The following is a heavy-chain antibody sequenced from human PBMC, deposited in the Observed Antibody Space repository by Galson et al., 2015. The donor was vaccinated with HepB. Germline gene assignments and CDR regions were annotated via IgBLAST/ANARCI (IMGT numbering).Heavy chain of an antibody. D-gene: IGHD2-21*02. CDR2: INTNSGNP. CDR1: GYTFTSYA. Sequence: SVKVSCKASGYTFTSYAMNWVRQAPGQGLEWMGWINTNSGNPTYAQGFTGRFVFSLNTSVSTAYLQISSLKAEDTAVYYVANVSWAYCSGDCPVGYWGQGTLVTVSS. V-gene: IGHV7-4-1*02. J-gene: IGHJ4*02. CDR3: ANVSWAYCSGDCPVGY.